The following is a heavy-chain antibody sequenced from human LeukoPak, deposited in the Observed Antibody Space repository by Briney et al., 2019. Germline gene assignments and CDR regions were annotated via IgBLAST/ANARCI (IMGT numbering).Heavy chain of an antibody. J-gene: IGHJ4*02. V-gene: IGHV4-59*01. CDR2: IYYSGST. Sequence: SETLSLTCTVSGGSISSYYWSWIRQPPGKGLEWIGYIYYSGSTNYNPSLKSRVTISADTSKNHFSLKLNSVTTADTAVYYCTRGAGWLIDYWGQGILVTVSS. CDR3: TRGAGWLIDY. D-gene: IGHD3-16*01. CDR1: GGSISSYY.